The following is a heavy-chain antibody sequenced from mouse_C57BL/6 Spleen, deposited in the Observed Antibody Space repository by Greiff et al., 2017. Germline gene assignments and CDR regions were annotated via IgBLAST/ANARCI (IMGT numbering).Heavy chain of an antibody. CDR2: INPNNGGT. CDR3: AREYDYDAEVYAMDY. J-gene: IGHJ4*01. CDR1: GYTFTDYN. V-gene: IGHV1-22*01. Sequence: EVQLQQSGPELVKPGASVKMSCKASGYTFTDYNMHWVKQSHGKSLEWIGYINPNNGGTSYNQKFKGKATLTVNKSSSTAYMELRSLTSEDSAVYYCAREYDYDAEVYAMDYWGQGTSVTVSS. D-gene: IGHD2-4*01.